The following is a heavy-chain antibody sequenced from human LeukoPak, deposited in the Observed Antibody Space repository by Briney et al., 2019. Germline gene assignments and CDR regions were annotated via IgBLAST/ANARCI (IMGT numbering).Heavy chain of an antibody. J-gene: IGHJ4*02. D-gene: IGHD6-13*01. Sequence: GRSLRLSCAAPGFTFSSYGMHWVRQAPGKGLEWVAVIWYDGSNKYYADSVKGRFTISRDNSKNTLYLQMNSLRAEDTAVYYCARDFIAAAGDDYWGQGTLVTVSS. CDR3: ARDFIAAAGDDY. V-gene: IGHV3-33*01. CDR1: GFTFSSYG. CDR2: IWYDGSNK.